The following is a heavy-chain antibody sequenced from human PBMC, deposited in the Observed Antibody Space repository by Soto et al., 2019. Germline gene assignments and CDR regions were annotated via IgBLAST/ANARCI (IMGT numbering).Heavy chain of an antibody. V-gene: IGHV1-69*13. CDR2: IIPIFGTA. J-gene: IGHJ4*02. CDR3: ARSAYYYDSSGYHFDY. Sequence: SVKVSCKASGGTFSSYAISWVRQAPGQGLEWMGGIIPIFGTANYAQKFQGRVTITADESTSTAYMELSSLRSEDTAVYYCARSAYYYDSSGYHFDYWGQGTLVTVSS. D-gene: IGHD3-22*01. CDR1: GGTFSSYA.